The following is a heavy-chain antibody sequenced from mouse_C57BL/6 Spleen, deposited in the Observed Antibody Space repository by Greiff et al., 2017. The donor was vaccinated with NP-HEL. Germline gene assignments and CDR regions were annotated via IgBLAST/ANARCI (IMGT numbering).Heavy chain of an antibody. CDR2: IRSKSNNYET. CDR3: VYSYPYFAD. D-gene: IGHD2-12*01. J-gene: IGHJ3*01. Sequence: EVQLQESGGGLVQPKGSLKLSCAASGFSFNTYAMNWVRQAPGKGLEWVARIRSKSNNYETYYAESGKDRFTISREDSESMLYLQMNNLTTEDTAMYYCVYSYPYFADWGQGTLVTVSA. CDR1: GFSFNTYA. V-gene: IGHV10-1*01.